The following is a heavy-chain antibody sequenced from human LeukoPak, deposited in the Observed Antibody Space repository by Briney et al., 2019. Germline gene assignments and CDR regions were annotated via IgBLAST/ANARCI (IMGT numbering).Heavy chain of an antibody. CDR1: GFTFSSYG. CDR3: ARVTYSSSSMSVDGFDI. D-gene: IGHD6-6*01. J-gene: IGHJ3*02. CDR2: ISYDGSNK. V-gene: IGHV3-30*03. Sequence: GGSLRLSCAASGFTFSSYGMHWVRQAPGKGLEWVAVISYDGSNKYYADSVKGRFTISRDNSKNTLYLQMNSLRAEDTAVYYCARVTYSSSSMSVDGFDIWGQGTRVTVSS.